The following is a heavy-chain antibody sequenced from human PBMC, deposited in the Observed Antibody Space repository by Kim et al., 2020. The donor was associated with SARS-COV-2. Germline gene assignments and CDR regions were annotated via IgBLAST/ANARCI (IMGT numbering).Heavy chain of an antibody. CDR2: IYYSGST. Sequence: SETLSLTCTVSGGSISSSSYYWGWIRQPPGKGLEWIGSIYYSGSTYYNPSLKSRVTISVDTSKNQFSLKLSSVTAADTAVYYCARLLRLRLGELSSLDYWGQGTLVTVSS. CDR3: ARLLRLRLGELSSLDY. D-gene: IGHD3-16*02. CDR1: GGSISSSSYY. J-gene: IGHJ4*02. V-gene: IGHV4-39*01.